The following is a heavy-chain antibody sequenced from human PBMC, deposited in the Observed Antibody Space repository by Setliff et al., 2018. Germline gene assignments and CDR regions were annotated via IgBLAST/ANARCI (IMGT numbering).Heavy chain of an antibody. CDR2: INHSGST. J-gene: IGHJ6*03. D-gene: IGHD2-2*01. V-gene: IGHV4-34*01. CDR1: GGSFSGYY. Sequence: SETLSLTCAVYGGSFSGYYWSWIRQPPGKGLEWIGEINHSGSTNYNPSLKSRVTISVDTSKNQFSLKLSSVTAADTAVYYCARLGGSSTSGGFYYFYYYMDVWGKGTTVTVSS. CDR3: ARLGGSSTSGGFYYFYYYMDV.